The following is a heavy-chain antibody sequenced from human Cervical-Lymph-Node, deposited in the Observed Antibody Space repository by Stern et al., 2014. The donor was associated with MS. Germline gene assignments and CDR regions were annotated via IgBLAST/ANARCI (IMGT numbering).Heavy chain of an antibody. CDR2: IGTAGDT. J-gene: IGHJ5*02. D-gene: IGHD2-15*01. V-gene: IGHV3-13*01. CDR3: ARGNGYCSGGSCYWFDP. CDR1: GFTFSSYD. Sequence: EVQLVESGEGLVQPGGSLRLSCAASGFTFSSYDMHWVRQATGKGLEWVSAIGTAGDTYYPGSVKGRFTISRENAKNSLYLQMNSLRAGDTSVYYCARGNGYCSGGSCYWFDPWGQGTLVTVSS.